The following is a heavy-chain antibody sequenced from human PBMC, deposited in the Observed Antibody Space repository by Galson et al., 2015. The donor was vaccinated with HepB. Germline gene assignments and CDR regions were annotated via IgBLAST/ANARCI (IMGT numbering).Heavy chain of an antibody. CDR1: GFTFGDYA. Sequence: SLRLSCATSGFTFGDYAMNWFRQAPGKGLEWVSLIGSKVYGGTTEYAASVRGRFVISRDDSKSIGYLEMNSLKTEDTAVYYCMVTDGWAIDHWGQGILVAVSS. V-gene: IGHV3-49*03. D-gene: IGHD2-21*02. CDR3: MVTDGWAIDH. J-gene: IGHJ4*02. CDR2: IGSKVYGGTT.